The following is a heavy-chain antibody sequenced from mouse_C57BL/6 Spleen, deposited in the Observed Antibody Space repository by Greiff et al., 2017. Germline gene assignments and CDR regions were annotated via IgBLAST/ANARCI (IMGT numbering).Heavy chain of an antibody. Sequence: VQLKQSGPELVKPGASVKMSCKASGYTFTDYNMHWVKQSHGKSLEWIGYINPNNGGTSYNQKFKGKATLTVNKSSSTAYMELRSLTSEDSAVYSCARDYYGSSYVTFAYWGQGALVTVSA. CDR1: GYTFTDYN. CDR3: ARDYYGSSYVTFAY. D-gene: IGHD1-1*01. J-gene: IGHJ3*01. CDR2: INPNNGGT. V-gene: IGHV1-22*01.